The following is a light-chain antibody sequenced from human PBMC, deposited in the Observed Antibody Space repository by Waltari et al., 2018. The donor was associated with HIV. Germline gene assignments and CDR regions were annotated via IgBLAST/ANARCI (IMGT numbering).Light chain of an antibody. CDR2: DAS. V-gene: IGKV1-8*01. CDR1: QDISSY. Sequence: AIRMTQSPSSFSASTGDRVTITCRANQDISSYLAWYQQKPGKVPKLLIYDASALQSGVPSRFSGSGSWTDFTLTISSLQSEDFATYYCQQYYSYPLTFGGGTNVDSK. J-gene: IGKJ4*01. CDR3: QQYYSYPLT.